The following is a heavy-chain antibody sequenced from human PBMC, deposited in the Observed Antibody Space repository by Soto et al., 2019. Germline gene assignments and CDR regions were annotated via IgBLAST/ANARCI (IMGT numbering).Heavy chain of an antibody. D-gene: IGHD3-10*01. CDR1: GGSIRSGTYT. CDR2: TYQSGST. CDR3: ARDGAVRGAMGWFDP. J-gene: IGHJ5*02. V-gene: IGHV4-30-2*01. Sequence: QLQLQESGSGLVKPSQTLSLTCAVSGGSIRSGTYTRNWIRQPPGKGLEWIGYTYQSGSTFYSGSLKGRVTITVDRSKNQFSLKLSSVTAADTAVYYCARDGAVRGAMGWFDPWGQGTLVTVSS.